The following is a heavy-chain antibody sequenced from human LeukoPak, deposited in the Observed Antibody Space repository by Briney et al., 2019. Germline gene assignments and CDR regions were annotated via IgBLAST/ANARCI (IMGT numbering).Heavy chain of an antibody. D-gene: IGHD3-22*01. CDR1: GFILSSYS. CDR3: ARDRLPYYDNSGETSPDY. CDR2: ISSSSSYI. V-gene: IGHV3-21*04. J-gene: IGHJ4*02. Sequence: GGSLRLSCAASGFILSSYSMNWVRQAPGKGLEWVSFISSSSSYIYYADSVKGRLTVSRDNAKNSLYLQLNSLRAEDTAVYYCARDRLPYYDNSGETSPDYWGQGTLVTVSS.